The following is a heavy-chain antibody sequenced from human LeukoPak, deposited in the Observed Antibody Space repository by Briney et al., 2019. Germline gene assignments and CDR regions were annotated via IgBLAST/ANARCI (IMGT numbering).Heavy chain of an antibody. Sequence: PSETLSLTCAVYGGSFSGYYWSWIRQPPGKGLELIGEINHSGSTNYNPSLKSRVTISVDTSKNQFSLKLSSVTAADTAVYYCARLRVYISWGQGTLVTVSS. CDR1: GGSFSGYY. CDR3: ARLRVYIS. V-gene: IGHV4-34*01. CDR2: INHSGST. D-gene: IGHD6-13*01. J-gene: IGHJ5*02.